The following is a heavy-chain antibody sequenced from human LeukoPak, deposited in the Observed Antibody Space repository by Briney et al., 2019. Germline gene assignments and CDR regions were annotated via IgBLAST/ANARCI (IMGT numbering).Heavy chain of an antibody. CDR3: AKVFGSGSYYNDAFDI. Sequence: GGSLRLSCAASGFTFSSYAMSWVRQAPGKGLEWVSAISGSGGSTYYADSVKGRFTISRDNSKNTLYLQMNSLRAEDTAVYYCAKVFGSGSYYNDAFDIWGQGTMVTVSS. CDR1: GFTFSSYA. CDR2: ISGSGGST. J-gene: IGHJ3*02. D-gene: IGHD3-10*01. V-gene: IGHV3-23*01.